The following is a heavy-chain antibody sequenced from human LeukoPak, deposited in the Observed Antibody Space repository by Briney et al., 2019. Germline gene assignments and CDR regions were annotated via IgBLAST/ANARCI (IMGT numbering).Heavy chain of an antibody. J-gene: IGHJ5*02. CDR3: ARGSPYYDFWSGYYTAGNWFDP. D-gene: IGHD3-3*01. V-gene: IGHV1-69*13. Sequence: SVKVSCKASGGTFSSYAISWVRQAPGQGLEWMGGIIPIFGTANYAQKFQGRVTITADESTSTAYMELSSLRSEDTAVYYCARGSPYYDFWSGYYTAGNWFDPWGQGTLVTVSS. CDR1: GGTFSSYA. CDR2: IIPIFGTA.